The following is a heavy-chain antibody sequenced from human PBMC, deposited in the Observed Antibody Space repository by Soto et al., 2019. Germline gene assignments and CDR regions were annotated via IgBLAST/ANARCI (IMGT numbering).Heavy chain of an antibody. CDR3: ARYDFGILDY. CDR1: GDYIRGRYW. Sequence: ASVTQSLRYAVSGDYIRGRYWWSWVRKPPGKGLEWIGEIYHSETTNYNPSLKSRVTLSMDKSKNQFSLMLTSVTAADTAVYFCARYDFGILDYWGHGILGTVSS. CDR2: IYHSETT. J-gene: IGHJ4*01. V-gene: IGHV4-4*02. D-gene: IGHD4-17*01.